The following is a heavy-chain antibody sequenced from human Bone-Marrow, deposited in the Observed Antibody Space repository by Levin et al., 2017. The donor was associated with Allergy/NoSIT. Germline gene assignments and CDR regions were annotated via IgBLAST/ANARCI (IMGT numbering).Heavy chain of an antibody. CDR2: IYPGDSDT. J-gene: IGHJ4*02. CDR3: ATAKTELATPFDY. D-gene: IGHD6-13*01. CDR1: GSSFSSYW. Sequence: GGSLRLSCKGSGSSFSSYWNGWVRQMPGKGLEWMGIIYPGDSDTRYSPSFQGQVTMSADKSTTTAYLQWSSLKASDSAIYYCATAKTELATPFDYWGQGTLVTVSS. V-gene: IGHV5-51*01.